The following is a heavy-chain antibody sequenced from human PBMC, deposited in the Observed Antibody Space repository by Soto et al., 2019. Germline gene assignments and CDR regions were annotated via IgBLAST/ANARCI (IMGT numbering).Heavy chain of an antibody. Sequence: SETLSLTCAVSGGSTSSGGYSWSWLRQPPGKGLEWIGYISHSGSTYYNPSLKSRVTISVDTSKNQFSLKLSSVTAADTAVYYCARVGTGYPNWFDPWGQGTLVTVSS. V-gene: IGHV4-30-2*01. J-gene: IGHJ5*02. CDR3: ARVGTGYPNWFDP. CDR1: GGSTSSGGYS. D-gene: IGHD2-8*02. CDR2: ISHSGST.